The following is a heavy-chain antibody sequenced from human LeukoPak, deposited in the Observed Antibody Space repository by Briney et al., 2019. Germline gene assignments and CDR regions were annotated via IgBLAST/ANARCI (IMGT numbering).Heavy chain of an antibody. J-gene: IGHJ6*03. CDR1: GYSFTSYW. CDR2: IYPGDSDT. Sequence: GESLKISCKGSGYSFTSYWIGWVRQMPGKGLEWMGIIYPGDSDTRYSPSFQGQVTISADKSISTAYLQWRSLKASDTAMYYCARHLRGYCSGGSCYGYYCYMDVWGKGTTVTVSS. D-gene: IGHD2-15*01. CDR3: ARHLRGYCSGGSCYGYYCYMDV. V-gene: IGHV5-51*01.